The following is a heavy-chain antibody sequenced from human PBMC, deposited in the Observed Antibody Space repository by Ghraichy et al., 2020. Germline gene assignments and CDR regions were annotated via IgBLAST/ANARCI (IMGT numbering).Heavy chain of an antibody. D-gene: IGHD6-19*01. Sequence: GGSLRLSCAGSGFTFSSYWMTWVRQAPGKGLEWVANIKQDGTEKYYVDSVKGRFTISRDNAKNSLYLQMNSLRAEDTAVYYCAREVIGWYYGMDVWGQGTPAT. CDR2: IKQDGTEK. CDR3: AREVIGWYYGMDV. CDR1: GFTFSSYW. J-gene: IGHJ6*02. V-gene: IGHV3-7*01.